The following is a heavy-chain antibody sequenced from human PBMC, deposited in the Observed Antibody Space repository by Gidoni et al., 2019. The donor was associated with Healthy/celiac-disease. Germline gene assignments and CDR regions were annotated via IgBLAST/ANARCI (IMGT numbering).Heavy chain of an antibody. J-gene: IGHJ2*01. CDR2: IGTAGDT. V-gene: IGHV3-13*01. CDR1: GFTFSSYD. CDR3: ARGATDHDYSNYEGLRAYWYFDL. Sequence: EVQLVESGGGLVQPGGSLRLSCAASGFTFSSYDMPWVRQATGKGLEWVSAIGTAGDTYYPGSVKGRFTISRENAKNSLYLQMNSLRAGDTAVYYCARGATDHDYSNYEGLRAYWYFDLWGRGTLVTVSS. D-gene: IGHD4-4*01.